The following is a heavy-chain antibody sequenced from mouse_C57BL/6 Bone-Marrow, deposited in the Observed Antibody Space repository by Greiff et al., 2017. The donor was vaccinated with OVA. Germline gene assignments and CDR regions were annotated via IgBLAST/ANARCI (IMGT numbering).Heavy chain of an antibody. CDR2: ISSGSSTI. D-gene: IGHD1-1*01. CDR1: GFTFSDYG. J-gene: IGHJ1*03. CDR3: ARDFITTVISPWYCDV. Sequence: EVKLVESGGGLVKPGGSLKLSCAASGFTFSDYGMHWVRQAPEKGLEWVAYISSGSSTIYYADTVKGRFTISRDNAKNTLFLQMTSLRSEDTAMYYCARDFITTVISPWYCDVWGTGTTVTVSS. V-gene: IGHV5-17*01.